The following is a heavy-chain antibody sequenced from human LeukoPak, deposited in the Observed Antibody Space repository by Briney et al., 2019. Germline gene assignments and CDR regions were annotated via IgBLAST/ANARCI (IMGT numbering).Heavy chain of an antibody. CDR2: INHSGST. CDR1: GGSFSGYY. Sequence: PSETLSLTCAVYGGSFSGYYWSWIRQPPGKGLEWIGEINHSGSTNYNPSLKSRVTISVDTSKNQFSLKLSSVTAADTAVYYRARSTIFGGDYYYYMDVWGKGTTVTVSS. D-gene: IGHD3-3*01. CDR3: ARSTIFGGDYYYYMDV. V-gene: IGHV4-34*01. J-gene: IGHJ6*03.